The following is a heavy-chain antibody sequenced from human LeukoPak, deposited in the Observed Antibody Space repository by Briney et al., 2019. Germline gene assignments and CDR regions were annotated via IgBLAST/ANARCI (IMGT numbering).Heavy chain of an antibody. CDR2: IYSDGST. CDR1: GFTVSSNY. Sequence: GGSLRLSCAASGFTVSSNYMSWVRQAPGKGLEWVSVIYSDGSTYYEDSVKGRFTISRGNSKNTLSLQMNSLRAEDTAVYYCAREKGRGVNSPYFDYWGQGTLVTVSS. J-gene: IGHJ4*02. D-gene: IGHD3-10*01. CDR3: AREKGRGVNSPYFDY. V-gene: IGHV3-53*01.